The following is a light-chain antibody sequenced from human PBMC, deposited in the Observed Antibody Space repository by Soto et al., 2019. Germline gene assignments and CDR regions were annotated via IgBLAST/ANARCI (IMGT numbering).Light chain of an antibody. CDR2: GAS. CDR3: QQYGISPFT. V-gene: IGKV3-20*01. CDR1: QSVSSSY. Sequence: EIVLTQSPGTLSLSPGERATLSCRASQSVSSSYLAWYQQEPGQAPRLLIYGASSRATGIPDRFSGSGSGTDFTLTISRLEPEDFTVYYCQQYGISPFTFGPVTKVDV. J-gene: IGKJ3*01.